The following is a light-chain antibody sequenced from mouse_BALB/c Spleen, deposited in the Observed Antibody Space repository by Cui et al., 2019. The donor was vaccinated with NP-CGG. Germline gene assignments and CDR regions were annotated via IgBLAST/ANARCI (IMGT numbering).Light chain of an antibody. J-gene: IGLJ1*01. V-gene: IGLV1*01. CDR1: TGAVTISNY. Sequence: QAVVTQESALTTSPGATVTLTCRSSTGAVTISNYANWVQENPDHLFTGLIGGTNNRAPGVPARFSGSLIGDKAALTITGAQTEDEAIYFCALWYSNHWVFGGGTKLTVL. CDR2: GTN. CDR3: ALWYSNHWV.